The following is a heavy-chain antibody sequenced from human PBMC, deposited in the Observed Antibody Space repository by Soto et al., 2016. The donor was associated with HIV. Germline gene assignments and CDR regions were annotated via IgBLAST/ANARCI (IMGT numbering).Heavy chain of an antibody. V-gene: IGHV3-21*01. CDR1: GFTLTTYS. CDR3: ARIGSGGSNFLWYFDS. D-gene: IGHD3-10*01. Sequence: EVQLVESGGGLVKPGGSLRLSCAGSGFTLTTYSMSWVRQAPGKGLEWVASISSSDTYIYYADSVNGRFTISRDTAKNSLYLQLNSLRVDDTALYYCARIGSGGSNFLWYFDSVGPGNPGHRHL. J-gene: IGHJ4*02. CDR2: ISSSDTYI.